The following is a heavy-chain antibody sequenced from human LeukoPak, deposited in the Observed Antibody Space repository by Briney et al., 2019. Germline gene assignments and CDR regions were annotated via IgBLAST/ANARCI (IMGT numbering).Heavy chain of an antibody. J-gene: IGHJ4*02. CDR1: GFTFSSYA. CDR3: AKDFGRYRNNYFDY. D-gene: IGHD1-26*01. CDR2: ISGSGGGT. V-gene: IGHV3-23*01. Sequence: QPGGSLRLSCAASGFTFSSYAMSWVRQAPEKGLEWVSTISGSGGGTYYADSVKGRFTISRDDSKNTLYLQMNSLRAEDTAVYYCAKDFGRYRNNYFDYWGQGTLVTVSS.